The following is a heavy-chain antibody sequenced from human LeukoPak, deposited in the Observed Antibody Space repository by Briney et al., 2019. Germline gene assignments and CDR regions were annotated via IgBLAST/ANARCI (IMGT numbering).Heavy chain of an antibody. CDR1: GFTFSSNW. D-gene: IGHD5-12*01. CDR2: IKQDGSEK. J-gene: IGHJ4*02. CDR3: ARRRSGYDV. V-gene: IGHV3-7*01. Sequence: GGSLRLSCAASGFTFSSNWMSWVRQAPGNGLECVANIKQDGSEKNYVDSVKGRFTISRDNAKNSLYLQMNSLRAEDTAVYYCARRRSGYDVWGQGTLVTVSS.